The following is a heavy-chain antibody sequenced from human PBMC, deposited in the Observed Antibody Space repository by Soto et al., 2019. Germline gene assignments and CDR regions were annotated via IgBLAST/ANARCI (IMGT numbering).Heavy chain of an antibody. CDR3: ARDERDSCSGGDCFYFDY. Sequence: ASVKVSCKASGYTFTYYGISWVRQAPGQGLEWLGWISTYSGDTNSAPRLQGRLTMSTDTSTSTAYMELRSLTSDDTAVYYCARDERDSCSGGDCFYFDYSGQGTLVTVSS. D-gene: IGHD2-21*02. V-gene: IGHV1-18*04. CDR1: GYTFTYYG. CDR2: ISTYSGDT. J-gene: IGHJ4*02.